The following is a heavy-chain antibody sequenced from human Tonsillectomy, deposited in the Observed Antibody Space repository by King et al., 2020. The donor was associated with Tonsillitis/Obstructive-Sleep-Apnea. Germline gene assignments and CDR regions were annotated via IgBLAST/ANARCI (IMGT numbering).Heavy chain of an antibody. CDR3: ARQGLGYCSSTSCSLYYYYMDV. CDR1: GYIFTSYW. CDR2: IYPGDSDT. D-gene: IGHD2-2*01. J-gene: IGHJ6*03. V-gene: IGHV5-51*01. Sequence: VQLVESGAEVKKPGESLKISCKGSGYIFTSYWIGWVRQMPGKGLEWMGIIYPGDSDTRYSPSFQGQVTISADKSISTAYLQWSSLKASDTAMYYCARQGLGYCSSTSCSLYYYYMDVWGKGTTVTVSS.